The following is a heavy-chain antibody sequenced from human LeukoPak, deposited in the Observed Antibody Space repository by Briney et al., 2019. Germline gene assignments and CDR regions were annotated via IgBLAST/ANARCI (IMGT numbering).Heavy chain of an antibody. J-gene: IGHJ3*02. Sequence: PGGSLRLSCAASGFTFSDYYMSWIRQAPGKGLEWVSYISSSSSYTSYADSVKGRFTISRDNAKNSLYLQMNSLRAEDTAVYYCARGQGRSRLEWLSSQGAFDIWGQGTMVTVSS. D-gene: IGHD3-3*01. CDR3: ARGQGRSRLEWLSSQGAFDI. CDR2: ISSSSSYT. CDR1: GFTFSDYY. V-gene: IGHV3-11*06.